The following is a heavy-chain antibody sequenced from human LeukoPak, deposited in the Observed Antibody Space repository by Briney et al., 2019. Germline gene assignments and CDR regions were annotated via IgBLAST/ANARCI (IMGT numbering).Heavy chain of an antibody. CDR3: AKDAEFVLMVYNGMDV. CDR1: GFTFSKSD. J-gene: IGHJ6*02. CDR2: ISASGATT. Sequence: GGSLRLSCAASGFTFSKSDMIWVRQAPGKGLEWVSIISASGATTFYADSVRGRFTISRDNSKNTLYLQMNSLRAEDTAVYYCAKDAEFVLMVYNGMDVWGQGTTVTVSS. D-gene: IGHD2-8*01. V-gene: IGHV3-23*01.